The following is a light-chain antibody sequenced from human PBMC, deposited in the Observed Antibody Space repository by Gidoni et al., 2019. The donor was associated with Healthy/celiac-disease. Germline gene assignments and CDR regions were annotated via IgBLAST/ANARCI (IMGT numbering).Light chain of an antibody. J-gene: IGKJ1*01. Sequence: VLTQSPGTLSLSPGDRATLSCRASQSVSSSYVAWYQQKPGQAPRLLIYGASSRATGIPDRFSGSGSGTDFTLTISRLEPEDFAVYYCQQYGSSPLTFGQGTKVEIK. V-gene: IGKV3-20*01. CDR2: GAS. CDR1: QSVSSSY. CDR3: QQYGSSPLT.